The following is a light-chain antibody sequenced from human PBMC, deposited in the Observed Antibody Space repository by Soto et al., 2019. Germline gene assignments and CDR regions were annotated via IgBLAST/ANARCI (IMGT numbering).Light chain of an antibody. CDR3: QRYGSSPLIT. CDR2: GTS. J-gene: IGKJ5*01. V-gene: IGKV3-20*01. CDR1: QSVSSSS. Sequence: IVLMLSPCTLSLSPGERASLSCRASQSVSSSSLAWYQRRPGQAPRSLIYGTSSRATSIPDRFSGSGSGTDFTLTISRLEPEDFAVYFCQRYGSSPLITFGQGTRLEIK.